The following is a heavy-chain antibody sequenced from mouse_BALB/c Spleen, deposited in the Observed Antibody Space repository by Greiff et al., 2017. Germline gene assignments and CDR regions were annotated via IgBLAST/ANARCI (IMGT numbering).Heavy chain of an antibody. Sequence: EVKVVESGGGLVQPGGSRKLSCAASGFTFSSFGMHWVRQAPEKGLEWVAYISSGSSTIYYADTVKGRFTISRDNPKNTLFLQMTSLRSEDTAMYYCAGGGYYEGWFAYWGQGTLVTVSA. CDR1: GFTFSSFG. D-gene: IGHD2-4*01. CDR2: ISSGSSTI. J-gene: IGHJ3*01. CDR3: AGGGYYEGWFAY. V-gene: IGHV5-17*02.